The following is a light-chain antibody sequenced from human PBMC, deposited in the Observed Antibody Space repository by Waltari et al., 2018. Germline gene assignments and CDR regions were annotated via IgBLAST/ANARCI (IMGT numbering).Light chain of an antibody. V-gene: IGKV3-20*01. CDR2: GAS. Sequence: VLTQSPGTLSLSRGESATFSCRTSQSLTKRYLAWYQQKPGQAPRLVIYGASSRAAGIPDGFIGRGSGTDFTLTISRLVPEDFAVYYCQQYGSSIMYTFGQGTKLEIK. CDR3: QQYGSSIMYT. CDR1: QSLTKRY. J-gene: IGKJ2*01.